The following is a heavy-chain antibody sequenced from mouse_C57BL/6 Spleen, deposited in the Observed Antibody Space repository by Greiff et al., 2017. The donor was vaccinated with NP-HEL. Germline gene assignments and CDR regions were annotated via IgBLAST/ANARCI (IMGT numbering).Heavy chain of an antibody. CDR2: IYPGDGDT. J-gene: IGHJ3*01. V-gene: IGHV1-82*01. Sequence: QVQLQQSGPELVKPGASVKISCKASGYAFSSSWMNWVKQRPGKGLEWIGRIYPGDGDTNYNGKFKGKATLTADKSSSTAYMQLSSLTSEDSAVYFCARSYYGSAWFAYWGQGTLVTVSA. CDR3: ARSYYGSAWFAY. CDR1: GYAFSSSW. D-gene: IGHD1-1*01.